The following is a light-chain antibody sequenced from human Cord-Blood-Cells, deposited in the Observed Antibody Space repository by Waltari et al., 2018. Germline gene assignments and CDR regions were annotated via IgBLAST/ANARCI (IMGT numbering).Light chain of an antibody. CDR2: QDS. CDR3: QAWDSSTAV. Sequence: SYELTQPPSVSVSPGQTASITCPGDKLGDKYACWYQQKPGQSPVLVIYQDSKRPSGLPERFSGYNSGNTATLTISGTHAMDEADYYCQAWDSSTAVFGGGTKLTVL. J-gene: IGLJ2*01. CDR1: KLGDKY. V-gene: IGLV3-1*01.